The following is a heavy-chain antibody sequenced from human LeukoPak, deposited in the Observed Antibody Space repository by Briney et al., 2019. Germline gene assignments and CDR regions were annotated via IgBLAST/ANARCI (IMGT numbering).Heavy chain of an antibody. D-gene: IGHD4-11*01. Sequence: PGRSLRLSCAASGFTFDDYAMHWVRQAPGKGLEWVSAISGSGGSTYYADSVKGRFTISRDNSKNTLYLQMNSLRAEDTAVYYCACTAATTVIGRYYFDYWGQGTLVTVSS. V-gene: IGHV3-23*01. CDR2: ISGSGGST. J-gene: IGHJ4*02. CDR1: GFTFDDYA. CDR3: ACTAATTVIGRYYFDY.